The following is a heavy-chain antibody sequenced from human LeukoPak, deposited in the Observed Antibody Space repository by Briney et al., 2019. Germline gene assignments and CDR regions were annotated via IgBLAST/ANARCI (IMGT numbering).Heavy chain of an antibody. CDR2: IYTSGNA. Sequence: PSETLSLTCTVSGGSINNHYWSWIRQPAGKGLEWIGRIYTSGNADYNPSLNSRVTMSVDTSKNQFSLKLISVTAADTAVYYCARGPPPDFDYWGQGTQVTVSS. CDR3: ARGPPPDFDY. J-gene: IGHJ4*02. CDR1: GGSINNHY. V-gene: IGHV4-4*07.